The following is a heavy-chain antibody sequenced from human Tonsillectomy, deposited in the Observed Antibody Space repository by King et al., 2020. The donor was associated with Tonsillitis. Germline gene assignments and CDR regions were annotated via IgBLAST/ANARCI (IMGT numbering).Heavy chain of an antibody. CDR2: ISSSDNTI. CDR3: ARETPPAAMIGYREY. CDR1: GFTFSDYS. D-gene: IGHD2-2*01. J-gene: IGHJ1*01. V-gene: IGHV3-48*01. Sequence: VQLVESGGGLVQPGGSLRLSCAASGFTFSDYSMNWVRQAPGKGLEWVSYISSSDNTIYYADSVKGRFTISRDNAKSALYLQMNSLRAEDTAVYYCARETPPAAMIGYREYWGQGTLVTVTS.